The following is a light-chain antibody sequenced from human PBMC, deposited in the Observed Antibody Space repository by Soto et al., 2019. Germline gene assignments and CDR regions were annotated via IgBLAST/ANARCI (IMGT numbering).Light chain of an antibody. Sequence: EIVMTPSPATLSVSPGERATLSCRASQSVSRNLAWYQQKPGQAPRLLIYDASNRATGIPARFSGSGSGTDLTLTISSLEPEDFAVYYCQQRSNWPRTFGQGTKVDIK. CDR3: QQRSNWPRT. CDR1: QSVSRN. V-gene: IGKV3-11*01. J-gene: IGKJ1*01. CDR2: DAS.